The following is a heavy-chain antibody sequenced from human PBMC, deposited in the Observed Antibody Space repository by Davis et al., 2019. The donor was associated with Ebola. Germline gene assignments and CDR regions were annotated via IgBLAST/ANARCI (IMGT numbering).Heavy chain of an antibody. CDR2: SYHTGST. Sequence: SDTLSPTFPAPGGPIIRSNWTRSVRLPPGTGLKRTGESYHTGSTNYNPSLTSRVTISVDKSKNQLSLKLRSVTAAETAVYYWARGLRFPTTDVWGQGTTVTVSS. CDR3: ARGLRFPTTDV. CDR1: GGPIIRSNW. V-gene: IGHV4-4*02. J-gene: IGHJ6*02. D-gene: IGHD5-12*01.